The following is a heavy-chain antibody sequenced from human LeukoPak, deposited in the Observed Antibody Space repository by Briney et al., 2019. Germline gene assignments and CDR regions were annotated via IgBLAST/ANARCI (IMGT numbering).Heavy chain of an antibody. D-gene: IGHD6-13*01. CDR2: TSSTSRSYI. V-gene: IGHV3-21*01. Sequence: KAGGSLRLSCAASGFTFTNYNMNWVRQAPGKGLEWVSSTSSTSRSYIYYADSVKGRFTISRDNAKNSLYLQMNSLRAEDTAVYYCARGGQYMSARWYGGAYYYMDVWGKGTTVTVSS. CDR1: GFTFTNYN. CDR3: ARGGQYMSARWYGGAYYYMDV. J-gene: IGHJ6*03.